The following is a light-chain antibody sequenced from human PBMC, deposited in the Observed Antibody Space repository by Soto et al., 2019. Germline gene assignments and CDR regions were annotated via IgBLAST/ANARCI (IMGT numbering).Light chain of an antibody. CDR2: GAS. J-gene: IGKJ1*01. V-gene: IGKV3-20*01. CDR1: QSVSNNY. Sequence: EIVMTQSPGTLSLSPVERATLSCVASQSVSNNYLAWYQQKPGQAPRLLIYGASNMATGIPDRFSGSGSGKDFTLTISRLEPEDFAVYYCKQYGSSGKFGQGTKVDIK. CDR3: KQYGSSGK.